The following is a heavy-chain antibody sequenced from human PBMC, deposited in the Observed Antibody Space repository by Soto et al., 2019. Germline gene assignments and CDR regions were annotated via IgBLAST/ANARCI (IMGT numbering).Heavy chain of an antibody. CDR3: AREVQYCFDP. CDR1: GGSFSCYY. J-gene: IGHJ5*02. CDR2: IYHSGTT. D-gene: IGHD1-1*01. V-gene: IGHV4-59*01. Sequence: LSLTCTVSGGSFSCYYWSWIRQPPGKGLEWIGYIYHSGTTTYNPSLKSRVTISVDASKNQIYLRLSSVTAADTAVYYCAREVQYCFDPWGQGTLVTVSS.